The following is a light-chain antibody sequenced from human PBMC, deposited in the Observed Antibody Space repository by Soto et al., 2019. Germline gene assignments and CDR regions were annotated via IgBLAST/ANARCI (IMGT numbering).Light chain of an antibody. CDR1: QSIRSW. CDR3: QQYYSYWT. CDR2: KAS. Sequence: DIQMTQYPSTLSASVGDRVIITCRASQSIRSWLAWYQQKPGKAPKLLISKASNLESGVPSRFSGSGSGTEFTLTVSSLQPDDFATYDCQQYYSYWTFGQGTKVEIK. J-gene: IGKJ1*01. V-gene: IGKV1-5*03.